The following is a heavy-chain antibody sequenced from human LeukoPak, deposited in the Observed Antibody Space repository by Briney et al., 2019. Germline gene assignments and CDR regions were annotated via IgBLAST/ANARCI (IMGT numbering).Heavy chain of an antibody. CDR3: AREGVAAAGKLDY. D-gene: IGHD6-13*01. V-gene: IGHV4-59*01. J-gene: IGHJ4*02. CDR1: GGSIGSYY. Sequence: SEPLSLTCTVSGGSIGSYYWSWIRQPPGKGLEWIGYIYYSGSTNYNPSLKSRVTISLDTSKNQFSMNLISVTAADTAVYYCAREGVAAAGKLDYWGQGTLVTVSS. CDR2: IYYSGST.